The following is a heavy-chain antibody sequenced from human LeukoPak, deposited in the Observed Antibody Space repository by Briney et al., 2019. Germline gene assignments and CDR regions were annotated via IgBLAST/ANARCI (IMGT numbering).Heavy chain of an antibody. CDR1: GGSISSYY. D-gene: IGHD2-21*02. CDR3: ARDGELVVVTAILDY. V-gene: IGHV4-59*01. Sequence: SETLSLTCTVSGGSISSYYWSWIRQPPGKGLEWIGYIYYSGSTNYNPSLKSRVTISVDTSKNQFSLKLSSVTAADTAVYYCARDGELVVVTAILDYWGQGTLVTVSS. CDR2: IYYSGST. J-gene: IGHJ4*02.